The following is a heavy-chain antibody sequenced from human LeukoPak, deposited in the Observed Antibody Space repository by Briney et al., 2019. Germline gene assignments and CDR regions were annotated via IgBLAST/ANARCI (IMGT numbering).Heavy chain of an antibody. J-gene: IGHJ4*02. CDR3: ARQGNIVLWFGELGNYFDY. V-gene: IGHV4-39*01. CDR1: GGSLSSSSYY. CDR2: IYYSGST. D-gene: IGHD3-10*01. Sequence: SETLSLACTVSGGSLSSSSYYWGWLRQPPGRGLEWIGSIYYSGSTYYNPSLKSRVTISVDTSKNHFSLKLSSVTAADTAVYYCARQGNIVLWFGELGNYFDYWGQGTLVTVSS.